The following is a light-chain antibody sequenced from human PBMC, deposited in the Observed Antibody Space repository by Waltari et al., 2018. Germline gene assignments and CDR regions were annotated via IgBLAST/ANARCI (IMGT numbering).Light chain of an antibody. Sequence: QSALTQPASVSGSPGQSITISCTGTSSDVGGYNYVSWYQQHPGKSPKLMIYDVSNPPSGVSNRFPGAKSGNTVSLTISGLQAEDEADYYCSSYTSSSTPYVFGTGTKVTVL. CDR1: SSDVGGYNY. CDR2: DVS. J-gene: IGLJ1*01. V-gene: IGLV2-14*03. CDR3: SSYTSSSTPYV.